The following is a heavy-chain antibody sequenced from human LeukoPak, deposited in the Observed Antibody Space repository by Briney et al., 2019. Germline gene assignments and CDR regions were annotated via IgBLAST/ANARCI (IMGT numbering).Heavy chain of an antibody. D-gene: IGHD3-9*01. CDR2: IYSGGST. CDR3: ARGVYYDILTDYFDY. Sequence: GGSLRLSCAASGFTVSSNYMSWVRQAPGKGLEWVSVIYSGGSTYYADSVKGRFTISRDNSKNTLYLQMNSLRAEDTAVYYCARGVYYDILTDYFDYWGQGTLVTVSS. V-gene: IGHV3-53*01. CDR1: GFTVSSNY. J-gene: IGHJ4*02.